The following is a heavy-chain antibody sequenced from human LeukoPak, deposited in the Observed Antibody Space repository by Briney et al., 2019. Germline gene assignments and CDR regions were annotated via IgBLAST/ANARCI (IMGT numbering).Heavy chain of an antibody. Sequence: SETLSLTCTVSGDSISSSNYYWGWIRQPPGKGLECIGSIHYSGSTYYNPSLKSRVTISVDTSNNQFFLKLTSVAAADTAVYYCARRNWNYENWLDPWGQGTLVTVSS. CDR3: ARRNWNYENWLDP. J-gene: IGHJ5*02. V-gene: IGHV4-39*01. CDR2: IHYSGST. D-gene: IGHD1-7*01. CDR1: GDSISSSNYY.